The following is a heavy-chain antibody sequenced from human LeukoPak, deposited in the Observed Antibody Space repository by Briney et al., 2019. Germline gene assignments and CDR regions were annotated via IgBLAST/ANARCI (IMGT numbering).Heavy chain of an antibody. CDR1: GYSFTSYW. CDR2: IYPGDSDT. D-gene: IGHD5-18*01. V-gene: IGHV5-51*01. J-gene: IGHJ4*02. Sequence: GEAPKISCKGSGYSFTSYWIGWVRQMPGKGLEWMGIIYPGDSDTRYSQSFQGQVTISADKSISTAYLQWSSLKASDTAMYYCARPVRGYSYGYGYWGQGTLVTVSS. CDR3: ARPVRGYSYGYGY.